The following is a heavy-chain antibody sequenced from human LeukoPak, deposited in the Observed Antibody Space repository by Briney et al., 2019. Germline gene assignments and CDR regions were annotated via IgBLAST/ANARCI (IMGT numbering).Heavy chain of an antibody. J-gene: IGHJ4*02. CDR2: IKSKTDGGTT. D-gene: IGHD3-22*01. Sequence: GGSLRLSCAASGFTFSNAWMSWVRQAPWKGLEWVGRIKSKTDGGTTDYAAPVKGRFTVSRDDSKNTLYLQMNSLKTEDTAVYYCTTYLFDSSGYVLSDYWGQGTLVTVSS. CDR1: GFTFSNAW. CDR3: TTYLFDSSGYVLSDY. V-gene: IGHV3-15*01.